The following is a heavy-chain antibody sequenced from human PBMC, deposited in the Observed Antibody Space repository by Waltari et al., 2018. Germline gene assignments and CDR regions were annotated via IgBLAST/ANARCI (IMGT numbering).Heavy chain of an antibody. Sequence: QVQLQESGPGLVKPSETLSLTCTVSGGSISSYYWSWIRQPPGTGLEWIGYIYYSGSTNYNPSLKSRVTISVDTSKNQFSLKLSSVTAADTAVYYCAARARGLWFGEPDQGGWFDPWGQGTLVTVSS. CDR2: IYYSGST. CDR3: AARARGLWFGEPDQGGWFDP. V-gene: IGHV4-59*08. CDR1: GGSISSYY. J-gene: IGHJ5*02. D-gene: IGHD3-10*01.